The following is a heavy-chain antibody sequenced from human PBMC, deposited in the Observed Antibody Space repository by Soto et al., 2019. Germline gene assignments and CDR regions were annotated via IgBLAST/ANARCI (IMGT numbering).Heavy chain of an antibody. CDR1: GFSLSTSGVG. CDR3: AHRRIGVSQWNYGDFDY. V-gene: IGHV2-5*02. D-gene: IGHD1-7*01. J-gene: IGHJ4*02. CDR2: IYWDDDK. Sequence: QITLKESGPTLANPTQTLTLTCTFSGFSLSTSGVGVGWIRQPPGKALEGLVIIYWDDDKRYSPSLRGRLTITKDTSKNQVVLTMTNVDPEDTATYFCAHRRIGVSQWNYGDFDYWGQGILVTVSS.